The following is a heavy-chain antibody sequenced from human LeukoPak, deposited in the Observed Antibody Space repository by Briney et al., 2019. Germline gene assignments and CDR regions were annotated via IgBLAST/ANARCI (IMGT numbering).Heavy chain of an antibody. CDR2: ISSSSSYI. CDR1: GFTFRSYP. CDR3: ARVSLYGSGSYGDY. D-gene: IGHD3-10*01. Sequence: PGGSLRLSCSASGFTFRSYPMNWVRQAPGKGLEWVSSISSSSSYIYYADSVKGRFTISRDNAKNSLYLQMNSLRAEDTAVYFCARVSLYGSGSYGDYWGQGTLVTVSS. J-gene: IGHJ4*02. V-gene: IGHV3-21*01.